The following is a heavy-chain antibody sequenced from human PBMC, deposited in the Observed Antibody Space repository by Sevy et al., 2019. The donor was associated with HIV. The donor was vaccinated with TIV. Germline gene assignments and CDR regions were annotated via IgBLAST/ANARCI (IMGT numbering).Heavy chain of an antibody. CDR1: GGSISSSNW. Sequence: KQSQTLSLTCAVSGGSISSSNWWSWVRQPPGKGLEWIGEIYHSGSTNYNPSLKSRVTISVDKSKNQFSVKLTSVTAADTAVYYCARGRLGIAVAGVFDYWVQGTLVTVSS. V-gene: IGHV4-4*02. CDR2: IYHSGST. J-gene: IGHJ4*02. CDR3: ARGRLGIAVAGVFDY. D-gene: IGHD6-19*01.